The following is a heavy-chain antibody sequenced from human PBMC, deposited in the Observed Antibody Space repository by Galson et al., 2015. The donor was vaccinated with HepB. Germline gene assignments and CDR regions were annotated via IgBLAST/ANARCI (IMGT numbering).Heavy chain of an antibody. CDR2: IYWNDDK. V-gene: IGHV2-5*01. CDR1: GFSLSTPGVA. CDR3: SHMSTTVTTGWFDP. D-gene: IGHD4-17*01. J-gene: IGHJ5*02. Sequence: ALVKPTQTLTLTCSFSGFSLSTPGVAVGWFRQPPGKTLEWLALIYWNDDKRYSSSLGSRLSITQGTSNNQLVLTLTNVDPVDTATYFCSHMSTTVTTGWFDPWGQGTLVTVSS.